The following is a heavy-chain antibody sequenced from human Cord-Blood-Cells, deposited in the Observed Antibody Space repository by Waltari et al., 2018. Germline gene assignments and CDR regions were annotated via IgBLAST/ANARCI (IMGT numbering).Heavy chain of an antibody. D-gene: IGHD6-13*01. CDR1: GGSLSGYY. CDR3: ASTSSWYY. CDR2: INHSGST. V-gene: IGHV4-34*01. J-gene: IGHJ4*02. Sequence: VQLQQWGAGLLKPSETLSLTCAVYGGSLSGYYWSWIRQPPGKGLEWIGEINHSGSTNYNPSLKSRVTISVDTSKNQFSLKLSSVTAADTAVYYCASTSSWYYWGQGTLVTVSS.